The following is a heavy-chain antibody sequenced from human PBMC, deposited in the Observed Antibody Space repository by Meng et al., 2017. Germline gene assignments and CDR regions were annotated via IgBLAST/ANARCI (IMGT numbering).Heavy chain of an antibody. V-gene: IGHV3-33*01. D-gene: IGHD3-9*01. CDR1: GFTFSSYG. CDR2: IWYDGSNK. Sequence: GESLKISCAASGFTFSSYGMHWVRQAPGKGLEWVAVIWYDGSNKYYADSVKGRFTISRDNSKNTLYPQMNSLRAEDTAVYYCARGDYSLRYFDWLYYFDYWGQGTLVTVSS. CDR3: ARGDYSLRYFDWLYYFDY. J-gene: IGHJ4*02.